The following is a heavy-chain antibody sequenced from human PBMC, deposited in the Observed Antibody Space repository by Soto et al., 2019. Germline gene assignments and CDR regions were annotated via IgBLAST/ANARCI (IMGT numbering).Heavy chain of an antibody. J-gene: IGHJ3*02. V-gene: IGHV3-21*01. D-gene: IGHD2-15*01. CDR2: ISTSSRYI. CDR1: GFSFSNYN. CDR3: ARDFRDILVVVAADGDAFDI. Sequence: GGSLRLSCAASGFSFSNYNMNWVRQAPGKGLEWVSSISTSSRYIYYADSVKGRFTISRDNAKNSLYLQMNSLRADDTAVYYCARDFRDILVVVAADGDAFDIWGQGTMVTVSS.